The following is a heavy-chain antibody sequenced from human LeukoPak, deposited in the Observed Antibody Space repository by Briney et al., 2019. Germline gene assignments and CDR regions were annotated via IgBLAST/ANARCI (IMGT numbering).Heavy chain of an antibody. Sequence: PGGSLRLSCAASGFTFSSYAMHWVHQAPGKGLEYVSAISSNGGSTYYANSVKGRFTISRDNSKNTLYLQMGSLRAEDMAVYYCARGGAYYYYYYMDVWGKGTTVTVSS. V-gene: IGHV3-64*01. CDR1: GFTFSSYA. CDR2: ISSNGGST. D-gene: IGHD2-15*01. J-gene: IGHJ6*03. CDR3: ARGGAYYYYYYMDV.